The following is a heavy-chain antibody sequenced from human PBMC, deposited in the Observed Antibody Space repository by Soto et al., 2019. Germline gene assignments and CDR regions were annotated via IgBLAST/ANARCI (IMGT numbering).Heavy chain of an antibody. Sequence: ASVKVSCKASGYTFTSSDINWVRQATGQGLEWMGWMSPNSGHIDYGQKFQGRVTMTRNTSISTAYMELSSLRSEDTAVYYCPRHSSYFEYWGQGTLVTVSS. CDR1: GYTFTSSD. D-gene: IGHD4-4*01. CDR2: MSPNSGHI. J-gene: IGHJ4*02. CDR3: PRHSSYFEY. V-gene: IGHV1-8*01.